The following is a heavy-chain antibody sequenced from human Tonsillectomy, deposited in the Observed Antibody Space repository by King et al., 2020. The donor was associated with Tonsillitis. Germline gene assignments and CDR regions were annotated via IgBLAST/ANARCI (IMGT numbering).Heavy chain of an antibody. V-gene: IGHV4-31*03. CDR2: IFYSGNT. Sequence: VQLQESGPGLVKPSQTLSLTCTVSGGSISGGDYDWSWIRQHPGRGLEWIGYIFYSGNTYFNPSPKSRLTISVDTSKSQFSLRLSSWTAADTAVYYCGRYEGGVFDPWGQGTLVTVSS. CDR1: GGSISGGDYD. CDR3: GRYEGGVFDP. D-gene: IGHD2-15*01. J-gene: IGHJ5*02.